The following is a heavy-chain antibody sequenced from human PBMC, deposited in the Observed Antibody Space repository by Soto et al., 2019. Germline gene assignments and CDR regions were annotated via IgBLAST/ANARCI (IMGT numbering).Heavy chain of an antibody. CDR1: GFTVSSNY. J-gene: IGHJ6*02. Sequence: EVQLVESGGGLVQPGGSLRLSCAASGFTVSSNYMSWVRQAPGKGLEWVSVSYSGGSTYYADSVKGRFTISRHNSKNTLYLQMNSLRAEDTAVYYGARFSSSYHYGMDVWGQGTTVTVSS. CDR2: SYSGGST. D-gene: IGHD6-13*01. CDR3: ARFSSSYHYGMDV. V-gene: IGHV3-53*04.